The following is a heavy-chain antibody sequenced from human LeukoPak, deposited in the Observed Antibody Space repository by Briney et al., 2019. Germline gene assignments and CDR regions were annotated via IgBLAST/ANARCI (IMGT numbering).Heavy chain of an antibody. J-gene: IGHJ4*02. V-gene: IGHV3-23*01. CDR1: GFTFSSYA. CDR3: AKGGRYCGGDCYSAH. CDR2: ISGSGGST. Sequence: PGGSLRLSCAASGFTFSSYAMSWVRQAPGKGLEWVSAISGSGGSTYYADSVKGRFAISRDNSKNTLYLQMNSLRAEDTAVYYCAKGGRYCGGDCYSAHWGQGTLVTVSS. D-gene: IGHD2-21*02.